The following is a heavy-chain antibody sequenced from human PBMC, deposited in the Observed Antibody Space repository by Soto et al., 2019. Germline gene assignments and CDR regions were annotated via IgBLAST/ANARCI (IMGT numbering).Heavy chain of an antibody. CDR1: GYTFTSYG. V-gene: IGHV1-18*01. J-gene: IGHJ4*02. CDR3: ARTPTGFFDY. Sequence: QVQLVQSGAEVKKPGASVKVSCKASGYTFTSYGISWVRQAPGQGLEWMGWISAYNGNTNYAQKLQGRGTMTKSKSTSPAYMELRSLRSDDPAVYYLARTPTGFFDYLGQGTLVTVSS. D-gene: IGHD4-17*01. CDR2: ISAYNGNT.